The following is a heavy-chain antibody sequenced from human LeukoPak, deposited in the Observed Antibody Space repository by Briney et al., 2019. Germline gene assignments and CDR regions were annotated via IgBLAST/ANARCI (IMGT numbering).Heavy chain of an antibody. V-gene: IGHV1-24*01. CDR1: GDTLSELS. J-gene: IGHJ4*02. Sequence: ASVKVSRKVSGDTLSELSMHWVRQTPGKGLEWMGGFDPEGGEAIYAQKFQGRLTMTEDTSTDTAYMDLRSLRSDDTAVYYCTAGGVYSLLDHWGQGTQVTVSS. D-gene: IGHD5/OR15-5a*01. CDR3: TAGGVYSLLDH. CDR2: FDPEGGEA.